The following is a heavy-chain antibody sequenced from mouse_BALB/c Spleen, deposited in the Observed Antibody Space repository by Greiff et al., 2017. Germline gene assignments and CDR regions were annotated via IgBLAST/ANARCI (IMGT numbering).Heavy chain of an antibody. CDR3: ARNYGNYNYYAMDY. Sequence: VESGGGLVQPGGSRKLSCAASGFTFSSFGMHWVRQAPEKGLEWVAYISSGSSTIYYADTVKGRFTISRDNPKNTLFLQMTSLRSEDTAMYYCARNYGNYNYYAMDYWGQGTSVTVSS. D-gene: IGHD2-1*01. CDR2: ISSGSSTI. V-gene: IGHV5-17*02. J-gene: IGHJ4*01. CDR1: GFTFSSFG.